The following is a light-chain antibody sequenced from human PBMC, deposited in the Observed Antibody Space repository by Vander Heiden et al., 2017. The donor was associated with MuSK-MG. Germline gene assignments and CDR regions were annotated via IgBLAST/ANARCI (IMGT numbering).Light chain of an antibody. CDR1: TSVIGNHNY. CDR3: CSYTSSSTVGG. CDR2: EVS. J-gene: IGLJ3*02. Sequence: QSALTQPASVSGSPGQSITISCTGTTSVIGNHNYVSWYQQEPGKAPKVSSEEVSSRPSGVSDRFSGSKSGNTASLTISGLQAEDEADDDCCSYTSSSTVGGFGGGTKVTVL. V-gene: IGLV2-14*01.